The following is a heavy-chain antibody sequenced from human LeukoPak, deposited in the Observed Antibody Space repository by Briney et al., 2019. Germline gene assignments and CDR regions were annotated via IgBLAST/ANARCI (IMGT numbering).Heavy chain of an antibody. CDR1: GGSISSGSYY. J-gene: IGHJ4*02. Sequence: SQTLSLTCTVSGGSISSGSYYWSWIRQPAGKGLEWIGHIYTSGSTNYNPSLKSRVTISVDTSKNQFSLKLSSVTAADTAVYYCAGGLDSSGYYVFDYWGQGTLVTVSS. D-gene: IGHD3-22*01. V-gene: IGHV4-61*09. CDR2: IYTSGST. CDR3: AGGLDSSGYYVFDY.